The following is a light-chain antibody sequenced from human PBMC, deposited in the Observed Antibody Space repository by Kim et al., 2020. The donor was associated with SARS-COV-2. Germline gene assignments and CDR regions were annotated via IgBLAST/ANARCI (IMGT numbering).Light chain of an antibody. CDR3: QQYDDMVT. CDR2: DAS. Sequence: DIQMTQSPSSLSASIGDRVTITCQASQDISNYLNWYQQKPGKAPKLLIYDASNLETGVPSRFSGSGSGTEFSFSISSLQAEDIATYYCQQYDDMVTFAGGTKVDIK. V-gene: IGKV1-33*01. J-gene: IGKJ4*01. CDR1: QDISNY.